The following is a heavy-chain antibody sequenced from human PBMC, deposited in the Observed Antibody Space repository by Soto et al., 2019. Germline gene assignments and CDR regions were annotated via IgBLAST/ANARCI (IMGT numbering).Heavy chain of an antibody. D-gene: IGHD2-15*01. CDR3: ARRPPEYGGNPPHGMDV. J-gene: IGHJ6*02. CDR1: GGSISSSSYY. Sequence: PSETLSLTCTVSGGSISSSSYYWGWIRQPPGKGLEWIGSIYYSGSTYYNPSLKSRVTISVDTSKNQFSLKLSSVTAADTAVYYCARRPPEYGGNPPHGMDVWGQGTTVTVS. CDR2: IYYSGST. V-gene: IGHV4-39*01.